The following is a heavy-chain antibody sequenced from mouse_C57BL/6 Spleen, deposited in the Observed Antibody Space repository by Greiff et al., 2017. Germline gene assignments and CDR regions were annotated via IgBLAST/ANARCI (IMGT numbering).Heavy chain of an antibody. CDR1: GYTFTSYD. Sequence: VKVVESGPELVKPGASVKLSCKASGYTFTSYDINWVKQRPGQGLEWIGWIYPRDGSTKYNEKFKGKATLTVDTSSSTAYMELHSLTSEDSADYFCARDSHRYFDVWGTGTTVTVSS. V-gene: IGHV1-85*01. CDR3: ARDSHRYFDV. J-gene: IGHJ1*03. CDR2: IYPRDGST.